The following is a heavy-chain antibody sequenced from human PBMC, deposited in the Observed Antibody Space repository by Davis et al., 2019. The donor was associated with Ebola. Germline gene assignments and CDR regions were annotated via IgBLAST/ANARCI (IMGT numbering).Heavy chain of an antibody. CDR3: AREGINQGGLDY. CDR1: GYTFTSYG. D-gene: IGHD6-13*01. V-gene: IGHV1-46*01. CDR2: INPSGGST. J-gene: IGHJ4*02. Sequence: AASVKVSCKASGYTFTSYGISWVRQAPGQGLEWMGIINPSGGSTSYAQKFQGRVTITADESTTTAYMELSSLRSEDTAMYYCAREGINQGGLDYWGQGTLVIASS.